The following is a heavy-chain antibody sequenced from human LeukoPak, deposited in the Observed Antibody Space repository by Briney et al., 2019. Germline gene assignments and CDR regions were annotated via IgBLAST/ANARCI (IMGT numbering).Heavy chain of an antibody. D-gene: IGHD5-12*01. J-gene: IGHJ5*02. CDR3: ARWGPIVATIMPWFDP. V-gene: IGHV1-69*13. CDR1: GGTFSSYA. Sequence: SVKVSCKASGGTFSSYAISWVRQAPGQGLEWMGGIIPIFGTANYAQKFQGRVTITADESTSTAYMELSSLRSEDTAVYYGARWGPIVATIMPWFDPWGQGTLVTVSS. CDR2: IIPIFGTA.